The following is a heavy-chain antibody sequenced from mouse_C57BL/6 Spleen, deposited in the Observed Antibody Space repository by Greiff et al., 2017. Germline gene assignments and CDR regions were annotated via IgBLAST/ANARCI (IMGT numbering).Heavy chain of an antibody. CDR1: GYTFTSYW. J-gene: IGHJ3*01. CDR3: ARGEGPYYGNPAWFAY. D-gene: IGHD2-10*01. CDR2: IDPNSGGT. Sequence: QVQLQQPGAELVKPGASVKLSCKASGYTFTSYWMHWVKQRPGRGLEWIGRIDPNSGGTKYNEKFKSKATLTVDKPSSTAYMQLSSLTSEYSAVYYCARGEGPYYGNPAWFAYWGQGTLVTVSA. V-gene: IGHV1-72*01.